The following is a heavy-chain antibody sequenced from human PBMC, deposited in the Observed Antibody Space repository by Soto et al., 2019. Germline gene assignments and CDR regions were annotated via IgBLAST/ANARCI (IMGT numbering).Heavy chain of an antibody. CDR1: GGTFSSYT. CDR3: ARSGVRGGDYYYMDV. CDR2: IIPILGIA. V-gene: IGHV1-69*02. D-gene: IGHD3-10*01. Sequence: QVQLVQSGAEVKKPGSSVKVSCKASGGTFSSYTISWVRQAPGQGLEWMGRIIPILGIANYAQKFQGRATITADKSTSTAYMELSSLRSEDTAVYYCARSGVRGGDYYYMDVWGKGTTVTVSS. J-gene: IGHJ6*03.